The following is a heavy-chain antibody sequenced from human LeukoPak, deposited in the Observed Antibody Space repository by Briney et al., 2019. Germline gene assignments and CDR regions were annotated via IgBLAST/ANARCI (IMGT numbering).Heavy chain of an antibody. CDR3: TTGTYYYYGMDV. D-gene: IGHD2-8*02. CDR2: IYYSGST. J-gene: IGHJ6*02. Sequence: PSETLSLTCTVSGGSICSGGYYWSWIRQHPGKGLEWIGYIYYSGSTYYNPSLKSRVTISVDTSKNQFSLKLSSVAAADTAVYYCTTGTYYYYGMDVWGQGTTVTVSS. CDR1: GGSICSGGYY. V-gene: IGHV4-31*03.